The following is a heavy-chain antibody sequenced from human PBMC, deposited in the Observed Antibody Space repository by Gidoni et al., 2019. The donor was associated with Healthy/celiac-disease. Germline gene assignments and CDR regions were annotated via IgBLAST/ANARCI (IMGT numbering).Heavy chain of an antibody. D-gene: IGHD3-3*01. CDR1: GFTFRSYA. CDR3: AKGLRFLEWPEDNWFDP. V-gene: IGHV3-23*01. CDR2: ISGSGGST. J-gene: IGHJ5*02. Sequence: EVQLLESGGGLVQPGGSLRLSCAASGFTFRSYALGWVRQAPGKGLGWVSAISGSGGSTYYADSVKGRFTISRDNSKNTLYLQMNSLRAEDTAVYYCAKGLRFLEWPEDNWFDPWGQGTLVTVSS.